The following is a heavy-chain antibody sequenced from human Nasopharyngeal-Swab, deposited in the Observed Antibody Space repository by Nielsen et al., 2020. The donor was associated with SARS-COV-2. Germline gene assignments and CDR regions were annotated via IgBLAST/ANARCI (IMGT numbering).Heavy chain of an antibody. CDR3: ARDPTSVAGTGDYYYGMDV. CDR1: GYTFTGYY. V-gene: IGHV1-2*06. Sequence: ASVKVSCKASGYTFTGYYMHWVRQAPGQGLEWMGRINPNSGGTNYAQKFQGRVTMTRDTSISTAYMELSRLRSDDKAVYYCARDPTSVAGTGDYYYGMDVWGQGTTVTVSS. J-gene: IGHJ6*02. D-gene: IGHD6-19*01. CDR2: INPNSGGT.